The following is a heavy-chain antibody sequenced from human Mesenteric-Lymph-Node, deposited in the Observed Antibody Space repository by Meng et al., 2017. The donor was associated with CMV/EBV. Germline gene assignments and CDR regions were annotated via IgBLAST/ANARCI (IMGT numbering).Heavy chain of an antibody. CDR1: GFSLSTSGVG. D-gene: IGHD3-3*01. CDR3: AHRRGASGYLAWFDP. V-gene: IGHV2-5*01. CDR2: IYWNDDK. J-gene: IGHJ5*02. Sequence: SGPTLVKPPQTLTLTCTFSGFSLSTSGVGVGWIRQPPGKALEWLALIYWNDDKRYSPSLKSRLTITKDTSKNQVVLTMTNMDPVDTATYYCAHRRGASGYLAWFDPWGQGTLVTVSS.